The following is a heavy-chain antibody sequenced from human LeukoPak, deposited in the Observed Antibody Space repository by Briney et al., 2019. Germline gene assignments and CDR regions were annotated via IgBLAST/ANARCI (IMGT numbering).Heavy chain of an antibody. CDR3: ARDLKSSGWYSSSQFDY. V-gene: IGHV1-2*04. J-gene: IGHJ4*02. CDR2: INRNSGDT. Sequence: ASVKVSCKASGYTFTSYYMHWVRQAPGQGLEWMGWINRNSGDTNYAQKFQDWVTMTRDTSISTAYMELSRLRSDDTAVYYCARDLKSSGWYSSSQFDYWGQGTLVTVSS. CDR1: GYTFTSYY. D-gene: IGHD6-19*01.